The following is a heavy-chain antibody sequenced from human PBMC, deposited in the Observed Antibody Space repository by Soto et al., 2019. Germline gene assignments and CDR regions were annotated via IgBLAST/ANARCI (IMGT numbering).Heavy chain of an antibody. CDR3: ARDRTPWGYSYYYGMDV. CDR2: ISSSSSYI. J-gene: IGHJ6*02. D-gene: IGHD3-16*01. Sequence: GGSLRLSCAASGFTFSSYSMNWVRQAPGKGLEWVSSISSSSSYIYYADSVKGRFTISRDNAKNSLYLQMNSLRAEDTAVYYCARDRTPWGYSYYYGMDVWGQGTTVTVSS. V-gene: IGHV3-21*01. CDR1: GFTFSSYS.